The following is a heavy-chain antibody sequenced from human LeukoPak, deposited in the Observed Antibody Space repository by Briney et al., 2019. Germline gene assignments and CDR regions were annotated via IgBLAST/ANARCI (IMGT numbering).Heavy chain of an antibody. J-gene: IGHJ5*02. D-gene: IGHD3-10*01. CDR1: GGSISSGDHY. Sequence: SETLSLTCSVSGGSISSGDHYWSWIRQPPGKGLEWIGNIYYSGSTNYNASFKSRITISVDTSRNQFSLKLTSVTAADTAVYFCARDSALLWFGELDSWGQGTVVTVSS. V-gene: IGHV4-30-4*01. CDR3: ARDSALLWFGELDS. CDR2: IYYSGST.